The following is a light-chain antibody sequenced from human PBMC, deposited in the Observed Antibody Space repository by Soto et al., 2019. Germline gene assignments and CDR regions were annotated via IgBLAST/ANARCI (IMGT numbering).Light chain of an antibody. CDR3: SSYTSISTV. J-gene: IGLJ2*01. CDR1: SSDVGGYNY. Sequence: QSVLTQPAYVSGAPGQSITISCTGNSSDVGGYNYVSWYQQHPGKAPRLMIYEVSNRPSGVSNRFSGSKSGNTASLTISGLQAEDEADYYCSSYTSISTVFGGGTKLTVL. V-gene: IGLV2-14*01. CDR2: EVS.